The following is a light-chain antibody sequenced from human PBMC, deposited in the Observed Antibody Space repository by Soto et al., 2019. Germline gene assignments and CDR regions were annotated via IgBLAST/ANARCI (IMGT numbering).Light chain of an antibody. Sequence: QSVLTQPPSVSGAPGQRVTISCTGSSSNIGAGYDVHWYQQLPGTAPKLLIYGNSNRPSGVPDRFSGSKSSTSASLAITGLQAEDEADYYCQSYDSSLSGSYVFGTGTKRTVL. V-gene: IGLV1-40*01. J-gene: IGLJ1*01. CDR3: QSYDSSLSGSYV. CDR1: SSNIGAGYD. CDR2: GNS.